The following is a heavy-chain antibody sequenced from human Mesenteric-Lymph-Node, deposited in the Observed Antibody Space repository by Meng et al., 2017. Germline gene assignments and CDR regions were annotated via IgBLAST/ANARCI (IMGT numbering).Heavy chain of an antibody. V-gene: IGHV3-21*01. CDR1: GFTFSSYS. Sequence: GGSLRLSCAASGFTFSSYSMNWVRQAPGKGLEWVSSISSSSSYIYYADSVKGRFTISRDNAKNSLYLQMNSLRAEDTAVYYCARDLRVYYDSSGYYPYWGQGTLVTVSS. J-gene: IGHJ4*02. CDR2: ISSSSSYI. D-gene: IGHD3-22*01. CDR3: ARDLRVYYDSSGYYPY.